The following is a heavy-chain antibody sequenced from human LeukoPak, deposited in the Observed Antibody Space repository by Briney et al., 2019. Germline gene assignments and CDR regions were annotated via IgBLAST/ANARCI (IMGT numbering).Heavy chain of an antibody. J-gene: IGHJ4*02. CDR3: ARTLVDY. V-gene: IGHV3-7*01. Sequence: GGSLRLSCAASGFIFSNYYMSWVRQAPGKGLEWVANINEDGSVEYYVDSVKGRFTISKENPKNSLHLLMNNLRAEDTAVYYCARTLVDYWGQGALVTVSS. CDR2: INEDGSVE. CDR1: GFIFSNYY.